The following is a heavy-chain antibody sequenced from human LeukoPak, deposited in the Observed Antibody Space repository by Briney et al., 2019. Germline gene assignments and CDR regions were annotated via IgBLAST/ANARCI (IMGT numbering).Heavy chain of an antibody. Sequence: ASVKVSCKASGYTFTGYYMHWVRQAPGQGLEWMGWINSNSGGTNYAQKFQGRVTMTRDTSISTAYMELSRLRSDDTAVYYCARSPHILTGENFDYWGQGTLVTVSS. CDR2: INSNSGGT. CDR1: GYTFTGYY. J-gene: IGHJ4*02. V-gene: IGHV1-2*02. D-gene: IGHD3-9*01. CDR3: ARSPHILTGENFDY.